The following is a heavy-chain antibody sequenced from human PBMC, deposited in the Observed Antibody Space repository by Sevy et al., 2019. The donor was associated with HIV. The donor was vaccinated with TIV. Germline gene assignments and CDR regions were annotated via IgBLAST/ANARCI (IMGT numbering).Heavy chain of an antibody. CDR3: ARERDRQALNV. Sequence: GESLRLSCAASGFTFGSYAMHWVRQAPGKGLEWLAFISYDGSRKYYADSVKGRFTISRDNSKNTLFMQVNSLRAEDTALYYCARERDRQALNVWGQGTMVTVSS. V-gene: IGHV3-30-3*01. CDR2: ISYDGSRK. J-gene: IGHJ3*01. CDR1: GFTFGSYA.